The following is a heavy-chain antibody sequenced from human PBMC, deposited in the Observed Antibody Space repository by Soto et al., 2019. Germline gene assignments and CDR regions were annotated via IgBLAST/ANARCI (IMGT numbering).Heavy chain of an antibody. Sequence: QMQLVESGGDLVKPGGSLRLSCDASGFTFGDYYMSWNRQVPGQGLEWLAFISSSGSYTKYSDTMRGRLTVSRDNGQNSLYLQMNSLRVDDTGVYYCARLRVGVNWYFDLWGRGTMVPVSA. D-gene: IGHD1-26*01. CDR2: ISSSGSYT. J-gene: IGHJ2*01. V-gene: IGHV3-11*06. CDR3: ARLRVGVNWYFDL. CDR1: GFTFGDYY.